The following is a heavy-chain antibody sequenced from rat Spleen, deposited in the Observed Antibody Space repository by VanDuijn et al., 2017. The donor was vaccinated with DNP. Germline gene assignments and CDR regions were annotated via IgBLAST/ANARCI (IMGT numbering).Heavy chain of an antibody. V-gene: IGHV5-17*01. CDR3: ARHEEQPWFAY. J-gene: IGHJ3*01. Sequence: EVQLVESGGGLLQPGRSLKLSCAASGFTFSDYAMVWVRQAPKKGLEWVATISYDGFRTYHRDSVKGRFTISRDNSKSTLYLQMDSLRFEDTATYYCARHEEQPWFAYWGQGTLVTVSS. CDR2: ISYDGFRT. D-gene: IGHD1-5*01. CDR1: GFTFSDYA.